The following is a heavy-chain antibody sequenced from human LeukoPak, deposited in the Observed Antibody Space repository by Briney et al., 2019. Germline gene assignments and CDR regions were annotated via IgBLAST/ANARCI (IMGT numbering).Heavy chain of an antibody. Sequence: GGSLRLSCAASGFTFSSYAMGWVRQAPGKGLEWVSTISNSDGNTYYADSVKGRFTISRDNSKNTLYLQMNSLRAEDTGVYYCAKDLSSGSRRAYWGQGTLVTVSS. V-gene: IGHV3-23*01. CDR2: ISNSDGNT. CDR3: AKDLSSGSRRAY. D-gene: IGHD6-19*01. J-gene: IGHJ4*02. CDR1: GFTFSSYA.